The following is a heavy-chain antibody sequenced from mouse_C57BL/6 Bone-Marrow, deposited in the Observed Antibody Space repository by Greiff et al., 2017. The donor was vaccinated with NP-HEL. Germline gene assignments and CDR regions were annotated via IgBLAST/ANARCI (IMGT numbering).Heavy chain of an antibody. CDR3: ARSIYDGYLYYFDY. D-gene: IGHD2-3*01. CDR2: IYPGDGDT. Sequence: QVHVKQSGAELVKPGASVKISCKASGYAFSSYWMNWVKQRPGKGLEWIGQIYPGDGDTNYNGKFKGKATLTADKSSSTAYMQLSSLTSEDSAVYFCARSIYDGYLYYFDYWGQGTTLTVSS. V-gene: IGHV1-80*01. J-gene: IGHJ2*01. CDR1: GYAFSSYW.